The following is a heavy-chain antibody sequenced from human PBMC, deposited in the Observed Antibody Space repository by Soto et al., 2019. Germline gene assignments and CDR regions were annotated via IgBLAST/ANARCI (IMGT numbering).Heavy chain of an antibody. CDR3: ARYCSGGSCYGDAFDL. CDR1: GVTFSSSR. Sequence: XGSLRLSCSAAGVTFSSSRMNWVRQAPGKGLDWVSSISSSSSYIYYADSVKGRFTISRDNAKNSLYLQMNSLRAEDTAVYYCARYCSGGSCYGDAFDLWGQGTMLTVS. J-gene: IGHJ3*01. D-gene: IGHD2-15*01. V-gene: IGHV3-21*01. CDR2: ISSSSSYI.